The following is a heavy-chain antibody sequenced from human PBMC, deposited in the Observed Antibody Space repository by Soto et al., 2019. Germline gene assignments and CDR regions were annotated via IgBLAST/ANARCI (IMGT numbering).Heavy chain of an antibody. Sequence: EVQLLESGGGLVQPGGSLRLSCAASGFTFSSYAMSWVRQAPGKGLEWVSAISGSGGSTYYADSVKGRFTISRDNSKNTLYLQMNSVRAEDTAVYYCAKDLKGRGYYYYGRDVWGQGTTVTVSS. CDR3: AKDLKGRGYYYYGRDV. J-gene: IGHJ6*02. V-gene: IGHV3-23*01. CDR2: ISGSGGST. D-gene: IGHD3-10*01. CDR1: GFTFSSYA.